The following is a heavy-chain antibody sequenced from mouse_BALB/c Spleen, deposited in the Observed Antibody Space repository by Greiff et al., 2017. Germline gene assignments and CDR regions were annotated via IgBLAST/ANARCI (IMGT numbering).Heavy chain of an antibody. CDR2: ISDGGSYT. CDR1: GFTFSDYY. Sequence: DVMLVESGGGLVKPGGSLKLSCAASGFTFSDYYMYWVRQTPEKRLEWVATISDGGSYTYYPDSVKGRFTISRDNAKNNLYLQMSSLKSEDTAMYYCARVYYGSSYYYAMDYWGQGTSVTVSS. V-gene: IGHV5-4*02. CDR3: ARVYYGSSYYYAMDY. D-gene: IGHD1-1*01. J-gene: IGHJ4*01.